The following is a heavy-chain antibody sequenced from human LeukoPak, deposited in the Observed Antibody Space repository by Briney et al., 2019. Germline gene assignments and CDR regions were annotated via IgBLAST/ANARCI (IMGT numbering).Heavy chain of an antibody. CDR2: ITNSGNSK. J-gene: IGHJ4*02. D-gene: IGHD1-1*01. V-gene: IGHV3-48*01. Sequence: GSLRLSCAASEFTFSSYSMNWVRQAPGKGLEWVSYITNSGNSKSYADSVKGRFTISRDNSKNTLYLQMNSLRAEDTAVYYCARDLDHYFDYWGQGTLVTVSS. CDR3: ARDLDHYFDY. CDR1: EFTFSSYS.